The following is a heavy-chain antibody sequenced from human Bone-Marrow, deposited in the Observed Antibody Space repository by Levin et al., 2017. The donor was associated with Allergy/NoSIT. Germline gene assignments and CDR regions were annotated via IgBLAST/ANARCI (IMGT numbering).Heavy chain of an antibody. CDR2: IIPIFGTA. D-gene: IGHD3-16*02. J-gene: IGHJ5*02. V-gene: IGHV1-69*06. CDR1: GGTFSSYA. CDR3: ARGIYDYIWGSYRLVSGGDNWFDP. Sequence: SVKVSCKASGGTFSSYAISWVRQAPGQGLEWMGGIIPIFGTANYAQKFQGRVTITADKSTSTAYMELSSLRSEDTAVYYCARGIYDYIWGSYRLVSGGDNWFDPWGQGTLVTVSS.